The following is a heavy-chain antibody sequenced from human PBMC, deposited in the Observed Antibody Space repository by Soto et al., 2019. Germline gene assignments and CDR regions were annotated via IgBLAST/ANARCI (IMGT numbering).Heavy chain of an antibody. D-gene: IGHD3-22*01. CDR1: GGSISSGGYS. V-gene: IGHV4-30-2*01. CDR2: IYHSGST. J-gene: IGHJ3*02. Sequence: SETLSLTCAVSGGSISSGGYSWSWIRQPPGKGLEWIGYIYHSGSTYYNPSLKSRVTISVDRSKNQFSLKLSSVTAADTAVYYCAGSSGYPDAFDIWGQGTMVTVS. CDR3: AGSSGYPDAFDI.